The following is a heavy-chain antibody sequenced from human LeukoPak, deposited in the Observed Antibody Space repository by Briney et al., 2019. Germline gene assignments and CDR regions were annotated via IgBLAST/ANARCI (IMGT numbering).Heavy chain of an antibody. CDR1: GFTFSTYA. CDR3: ARGVTFGETFFDY. D-gene: IGHD3-10*01. Sequence: PGGSLSLSCAASGFTFSTYAMIGVRQAPGQGLEWVSAISTSSVSTYYANSVKGRFTISRDNSKNTLYLQMNSLRADDTAVYYCARGVTFGETFFDYWGQGTLVTVSS. J-gene: IGHJ4*02. V-gene: IGHV3-23*01. CDR2: ISTSSVST.